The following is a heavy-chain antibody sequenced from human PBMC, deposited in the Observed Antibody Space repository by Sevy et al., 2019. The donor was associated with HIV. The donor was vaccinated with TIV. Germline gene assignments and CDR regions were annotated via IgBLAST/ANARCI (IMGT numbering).Heavy chain of an antibody. D-gene: IGHD3-10*01. J-gene: IGHJ6*02. CDR3: ARELYYGMDV. V-gene: IGHV3-13*01. Sequence: GGSLRLSCRASGFTFSNYDMHWVRQATGKGLEWGSGIDNDGDTYYPDSVKGRFTISRENGRDSLYLQMNSLRAGDTAVYYCARELYYGMDVWGQGTTVTVSS. CDR2: IDNDGDT. CDR1: GFTFSNYD.